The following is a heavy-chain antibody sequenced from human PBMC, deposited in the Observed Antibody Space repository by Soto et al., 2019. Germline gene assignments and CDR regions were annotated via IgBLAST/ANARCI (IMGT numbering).Heavy chain of an antibody. CDR2: INHSRSA. J-gene: IGHJ4*02. D-gene: IGHD6-19*01. CDR3: ARGLIPGSHYPGGWYYFDS. Sequence: PSGALSVPGAVYGEAFGGHSWTRVRQNAGKGVQWIGQINHSRSASYTPSLTSRVTISVHTSNRQFSLELSSVTAADTAVYYCARGLIPGSHYPGGWYYFDSRGQGTLVPVSS. CDR1: GEAFGGHS. V-gene: IGHV4-34*01.